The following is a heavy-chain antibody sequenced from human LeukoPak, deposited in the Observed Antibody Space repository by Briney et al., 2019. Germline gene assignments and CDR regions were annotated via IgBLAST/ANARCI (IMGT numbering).Heavy chain of an antibody. D-gene: IGHD4-17*01. CDR1: GGSFSGYY. J-gene: IGHJ4*02. Sequence: PSETLSLTCAVYGGSFSGYYWSWLRQPPRKGLEWIGEINHSGGTNYNPSLKSRVTISVDTSKNQFSLKLSSVTAADTAVYYCARVYGDPRGEDYWGQGTLVTVSS. CDR3: ARVYGDPRGEDY. V-gene: IGHV4-34*01. CDR2: INHSGGT.